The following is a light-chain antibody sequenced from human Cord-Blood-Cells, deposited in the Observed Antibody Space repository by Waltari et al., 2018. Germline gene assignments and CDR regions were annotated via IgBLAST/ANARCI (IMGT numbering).Light chain of an antibody. V-gene: IGLV2-23*01. Sequence: QSALPQPASVSGSPGQSITISCTATRSAVGSYNLFYWYQQHPGKAPKLMIYEGSKRPSGVSNRFSGSKSGNTASLTISGLQAEDEADYYCCSYAGSSTWVFGGGTKLTVL. J-gene: IGLJ3*02. CDR1: RSAVGSYNL. CDR2: EGS. CDR3: CSYAGSSTWV.